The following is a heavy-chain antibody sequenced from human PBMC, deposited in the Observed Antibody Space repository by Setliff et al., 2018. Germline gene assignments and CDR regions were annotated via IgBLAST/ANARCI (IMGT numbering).Heavy chain of an antibody. CDR3: ARVPRFTDTRNAFDI. CDR2: IYYSGNT. V-gene: IGHV4-31*03. D-gene: IGHD5-18*01. Sequence: TLSLTCPVSGGSISSGGYYWSWIRQHPGKGLEWIGYIYYSGNTYYNPSLKSRVTISVDTSKNQFSLKLSSVTAADTAVYYCARVPRFTDTRNAFDIWGQGTMVTVSS. J-gene: IGHJ3*02. CDR1: GGSISSGGYY.